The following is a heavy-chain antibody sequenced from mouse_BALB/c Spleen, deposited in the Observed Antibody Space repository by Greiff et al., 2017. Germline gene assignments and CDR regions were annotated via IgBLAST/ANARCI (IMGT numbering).Heavy chain of an antibody. CDR1: GYTFTDYA. D-gene: IGHD4-1*01. Sequence: QVQLKQSGAELVRPGVSVKISCKGSGYTFTDYAMHWVKQSHAKSLEWIGVISTYYGDASYNQKFKGKATMTVDKSSSTAYMELARLTSEDSAIYYCARGANWDGLDYWGQGTTLTVSS. CDR2: ISTYYGDA. V-gene: IGHV1S137*01. CDR3: ARGANWDGLDY. J-gene: IGHJ2*01.